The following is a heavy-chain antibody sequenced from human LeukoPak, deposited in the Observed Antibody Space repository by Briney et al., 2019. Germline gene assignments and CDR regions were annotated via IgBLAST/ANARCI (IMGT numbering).Heavy chain of an antibody. Sequence: GGSLRLSCAASGFTFSSYWMSWVRQAPGKGLEWVSSISSGSSYIYYADSMKGRFTISRDNAKNSLYLQMNSLRAEDTAVYYCAREVTTVTNYNYFDYWGQGTLVTVSS. CDR1: GFTFSSYW. CDR2: ISSGSSYI. CDR3: AREVTTVTNYNYFDY. V-gene: IGHV3-21*01. D-gene: IGHD4-17*01. J-gene: IGHJ4*02.